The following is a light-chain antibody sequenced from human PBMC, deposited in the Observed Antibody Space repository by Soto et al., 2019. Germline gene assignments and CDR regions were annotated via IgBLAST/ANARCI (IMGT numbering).Light chain of an antibody. V-gene: IGLV1-47*01. Sequence: QSVLTQPPSAAWTPGQKVTISCSGIRHNIGSNNVDWYQQLPGTAPKLLILGNNQRPSWVPDRFSGSKSGTSASLAISGLRSEDEAVYYCAAWDDSLRGVVFGGGTKLTVL. CDR2: GNN. CDR3: AAWDDSLRGVV. J-gene: IGLJ2*01. CDR1: RHNIGSNN.